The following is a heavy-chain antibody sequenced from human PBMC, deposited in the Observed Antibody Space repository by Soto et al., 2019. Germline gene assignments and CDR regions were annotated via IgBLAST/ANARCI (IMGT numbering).Heavy chain of an antibody. CDR2: ISSSSSYI. Sequence: GGSLRLSCAASGFTSSSYSMNWVRQAPGKGLEWVSSISSSSSYIYYADSVKGRFTISRDNAKNTLYLQMNSLRAEDTAVYYCAKGEQWLVPRTAFDIWGQGTMVTVSS. V-gene: IGHV3-21*04. D-gene: IGHD6-19*01. CDR3: AKGEQWLVPRTAFDI. J-gene: IGHJ3*02. CDR1: GFTSSSYS.